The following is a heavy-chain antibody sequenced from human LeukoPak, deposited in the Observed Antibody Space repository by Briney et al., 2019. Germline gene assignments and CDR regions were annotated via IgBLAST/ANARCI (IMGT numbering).Heavy chain of an antibody. V-gene: IGHV3-48*04. CDR1: GFTFSSYS. CDR2: ISSSSSTI. CDR3: ARDKGYYDSSGYFSY. D-gene: IGHD3-22*01. J-gene: IGHJ4*02. Sequence: GGSLRLSCAASGFTFSSYSMNWVRQAPGKGLEWVSYISSSSSTIYYADSVKGRFTISRDNAKNSLYLQMNSLRAEDTAVYYCARDKGYYDSSGYFSYWGQGTLVTVSS.